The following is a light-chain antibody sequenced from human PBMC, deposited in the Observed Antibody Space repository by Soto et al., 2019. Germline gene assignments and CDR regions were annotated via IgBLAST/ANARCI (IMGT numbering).Light chain of an antibody. Sequence: QSVLTQPASVSGSPGQSITISCTGTSSDVGGYNSVSWYQQHPGKAPKLMIYDVSNRPSGVSNRFSGSKSGNTASLTISGLQAEDEADYYCSSFTTITTPGYVFGSGTQLTVL. J-gene: IGLJ1*01. V-gene: IGLV2-14*01. CDR1: SSDVGGYNS. CDR3: SSFTTITTPGYV. CDR2: DVS.